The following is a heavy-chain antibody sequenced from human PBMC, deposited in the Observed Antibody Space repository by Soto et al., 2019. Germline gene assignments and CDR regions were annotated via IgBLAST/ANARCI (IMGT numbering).Heavy chain of an antibody. Sequence: SETLSLTCTVSGGSITTYYWSLIRQPPGEGLEWIGFIYYSGSTNYNPSLKSRVTISMDASKNQFSLKLSSVTAADTAVYYCARYGSSGYDYWFDPWGQGTLVTVSS. J-gene: IGHJ5*02. D-gene: IGHD5-12*01. CDR1: GGSITTYY. CDR2: IYYSGST. CDR3: ARYGSSGYDYWFDP. V-gene: IGHV4-59*08.